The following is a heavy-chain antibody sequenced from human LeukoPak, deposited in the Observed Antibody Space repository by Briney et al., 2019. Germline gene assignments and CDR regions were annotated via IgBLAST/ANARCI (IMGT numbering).Heavy chain of an antibody. CDR2: MSYSGST. CDR3: ARPIYYDRSGHFYFY. V-gene: IGHV4-39*02. D-gene: IGHD3-22*01. Sequence: SETLFLTCTVSGGSISSSGYYWGWLRQPPGKGLECIGIMSYSGSTYYNPSLKSRVTMSVDTSKNRFSLKLSSVTAADTAVYYCARPIYYDRSGHFYFYWGQGTLVTVSS. CDR1: GGSISSSGYY. J-gene: IGHJ4*02.